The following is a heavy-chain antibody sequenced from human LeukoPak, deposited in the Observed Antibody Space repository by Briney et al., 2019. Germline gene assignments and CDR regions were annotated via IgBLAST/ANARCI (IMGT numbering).Heavy chain of an antibody. CDR2: IYHTGST. D-gene: IGHD3-10*01. CDR3: ARAGWIITSGIDY. V-gene: IGHV4-38-2*01. CDR1: GYSISRGYY. J-gene: IGHJ4*02. Sequence: PSETLSLTCGVSGYSISRGYYWAWIRQPPGKGLEWIGTIYHTGSTYYNPPLESRVTISVDTSKNEFSLNLNSVTAADTAVYYCARAGWIITSGIDYWGQGALVTVSS.